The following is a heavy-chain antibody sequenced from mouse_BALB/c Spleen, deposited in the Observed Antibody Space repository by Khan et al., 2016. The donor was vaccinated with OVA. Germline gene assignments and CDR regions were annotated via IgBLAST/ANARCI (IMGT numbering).Heavy chain of an antibody. J-gene: IGHJ1*01. V-gene: IGHV9-4*02. D-gene: IGHD2-2*01. CDR2: INTHSGVP. CDR1: GYTFTTAG. CDR3: ASWYGYGRYFDD. Sequence: QVQLQQSGPELKTPGETVRISCKASGYTFTTAGMQWVQKMPGKGLKWIGWINTHSGVPKYAEDFKGRFAFSLETYARTAYLMITNLKNDDTVTYFCASWYGYGRYFDDWGAGTTVTVSS.